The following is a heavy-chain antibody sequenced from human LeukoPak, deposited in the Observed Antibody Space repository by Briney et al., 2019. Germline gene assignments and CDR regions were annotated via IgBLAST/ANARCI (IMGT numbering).Heavy chain of an antibody. CDR3: ARGEGGATESGVFDI. V-gene: IGHV4-61*02. CDR2: IYTTGST. Sequence: SSETLSLTCTVSGGSISSGSYYWSWIRQPAGKGLEWIGRIYTTGSTKYNPSLQSRVTISLDTSKNQFSLKLSSVTATDTAMYYCARGEGGATESGVFDIWGQGTMVTVTS. CDR1: GGSISSGSYY. J-gene: IGHJ3*02. D-gene: IGHD1-26*01.